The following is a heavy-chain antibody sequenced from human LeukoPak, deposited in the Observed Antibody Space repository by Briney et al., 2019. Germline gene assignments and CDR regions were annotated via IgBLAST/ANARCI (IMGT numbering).Heavy chain of an antibody. CDR3: AKVPYDFWSGFPHWYYYGMDI. V-gene: IGHV3-23*01. CDR1: GFTFSSYA. D-gene: IGHD3-3*01. J-gene: IGHJ6*02. Sequence: AGGSLRLSCAAFGFTFSSYAMSWVRQAPGKGLEWVSAISGSGGSTYYADSVKGRFTISRDNSKNTLYLQMNSLRAEDTAVYYCAKVPYDFWSGFPHWYYYGMDIWGQGTTVTVSS. CDR2: ISGSGGST.